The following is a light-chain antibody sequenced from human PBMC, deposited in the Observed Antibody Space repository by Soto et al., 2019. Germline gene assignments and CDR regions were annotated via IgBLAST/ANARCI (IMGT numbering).Light chain of an antibody. Sequence: DIQMTQSPSTLSASVGDRVTITCRASQSISSWLAWYQQKPGKAPKLLIYDASSLESGVPSRFSGSRSGTEFTLTISSLQPDDFATYYCQQYNTEGTFGQGTKVAIK. CDR2: DAS. V-gene: IGKV1-5*01. CDR3: QQYNTEGT. J-gene: IGKJ1*01. CDR1: QSISSW.